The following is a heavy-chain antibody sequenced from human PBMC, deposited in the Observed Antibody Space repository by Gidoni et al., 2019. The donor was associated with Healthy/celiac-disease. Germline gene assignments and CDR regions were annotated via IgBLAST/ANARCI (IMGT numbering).Heavy chain of an antibody. Sequence: QLQLQESGPGLVKPSETLSLTCTVSGGSISSSSYYWGWIRQPPGKGLEWIGSINYSGSTYYNPSLKSRVTISVDTSKNQFSLKLSSVTAADTAVYYCASSEHDSSSWYGLSVYWGQGTLVTVSS. J-gene: IGHJ4*02. V-gene: IGHV4-39*01. CDR2: INYSGST. CDR3: ASSEHDSSSWYGLSVY. D-gene: IGHD6-13*01. CDR1: GGSISSSSYY.